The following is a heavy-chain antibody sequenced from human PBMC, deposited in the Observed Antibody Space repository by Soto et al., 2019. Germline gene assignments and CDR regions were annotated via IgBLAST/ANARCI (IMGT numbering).Heavy chain of an antibody. CDR2: ISGSGGST. CDR1: GFTFSSYA. V-gene: IGHV3-23*01. Sequence: PGGSLRLSCAASGFTFSSYAMSWVRQAPGKGLEWVSAISGSGGSTYYADSVKGRFTISRDNSKNTLYLQMNSLRAEDTAVYYWAISPDGFNWFDPWGQGTLVTVSS. CDR3: AISPDGFNWFDP. J-gene: IGHJ5*02.